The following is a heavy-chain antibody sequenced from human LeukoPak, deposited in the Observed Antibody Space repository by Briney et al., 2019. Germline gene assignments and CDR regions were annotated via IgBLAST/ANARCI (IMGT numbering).Heavy chain of an antibody. V-gene: IGHV4-59*01. CDR3: ASTSDYYDSSGYGAYFDY. D-gene: IGHD3-22*01. Sequence: SETLSLTCTVSGGSISSYYWSWIRQPPGKGLEWIGYIYYSGSTNYNPSLKSRVTISVDTSENQFSLKLSSVTAADTAVYYCASTSDYYDSSGYGAYFDYWGQGTLVTVSS. CDR1: GGSISSYY. CDR2: IYYSGST. J-gene: IGHJ4*02.